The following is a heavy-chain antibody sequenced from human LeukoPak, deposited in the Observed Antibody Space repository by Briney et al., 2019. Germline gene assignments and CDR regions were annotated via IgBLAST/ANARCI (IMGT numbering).Heavy chain of an antibody. V-gene: IGHV1-46*01. Sequence: ASVKVSCKTSGYTFITSYTHWVRQAPGQGLEWMGMINPIDGNTNRPQKFRGRLTVTRDTSTSTVYMELSSLTSEDTAVYFCARGQVTGLAEYFDYWGQGSLVTVSS. CDR3: ARGQVTGLAEYFDY. CDR1: GYTFITSY. J-gene: IGHJ4*02. D-gene: IGHD2-21*02. CDR2: INPIDGNT.